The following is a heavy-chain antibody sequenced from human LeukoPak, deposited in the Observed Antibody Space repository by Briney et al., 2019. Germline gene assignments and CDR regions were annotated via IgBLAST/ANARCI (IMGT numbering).Heavy chain of an antibody. CDR3: TRYNNDHFDY. CDR2: IAYDGSRA. Sequence: SLRLSRQETGFTFGDYGVHWFRQTPSKRLEWVAVIAYDGSRAFYADSVKGRFTISRDNSKNTMSVQMDDLRAEDTAVYYCTRYNNDHFDYWGQGTLVTVSS. CDR1: GFTFGDYG. J-gene: IGHJ4*02. V-gene: IGHV3-33*01. D-gene: IGHD1-14*01.